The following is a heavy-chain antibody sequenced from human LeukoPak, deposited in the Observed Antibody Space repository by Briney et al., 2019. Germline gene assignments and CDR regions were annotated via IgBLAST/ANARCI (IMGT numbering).Heavy chain of an antibody. V-gene: IGHV4-59*08. CDR2: IFYSGRT. CDR3: ARHRRGRDSEVNWFDP. Sequence: ETLSLTCTLSGGSISSYYWSWIRQPPGKGSELIGYIFYSGRTNYNPSLKSRVTISVDTSKNQFSLKLSSVTAADTAVYYCARHRRGRDSEVNWFDPWGQGTLVTVSS. J-gene: IGHJ5*02. D-gene: IGHD2-15*01. CDR1: GGSISSYY.